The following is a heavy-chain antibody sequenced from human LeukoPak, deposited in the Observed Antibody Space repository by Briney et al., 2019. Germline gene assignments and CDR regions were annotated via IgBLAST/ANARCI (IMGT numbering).Heavy chain of an antibody. D-gene: IGHD6-6*01. J-gene: IGHJ4*02. CDR1: GGSISSSSHY. CDR2: IYYSGST. V-gene: IGHV4-39*07. Sequence: PSETLSLTCTVSGGSISSSSHYWGWIRQPPGKGLEWIGTIYYSGSTYYTPSLKSRVTISVDRSKNQFSLKLSSVTAADTAVYYCARDPIGDSSSSYWGQGTLVTVSS. CDR3: ARDPIGDSSSSY.